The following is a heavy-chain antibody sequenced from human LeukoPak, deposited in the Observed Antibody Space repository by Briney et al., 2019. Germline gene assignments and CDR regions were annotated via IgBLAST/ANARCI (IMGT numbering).Heavy chain of an antibody. CDR1: GGSISSYY. CDR2: VYTSGST. J-gene: IGHJ4*02. Sequence: SETLSLTCTVSGGSISSYYWSWIRQPAGKGLEWIGRVYTSGSTNYNPSLQSRVTMSVDTSKNQFSLKLSSVTAADTAIYYCARDSRGSGSHYSDFDYWGQGTLVTVSS. CDR3: ARDSRGSGSHYSDFDY. V-gene: IGHV4-4*07. D-gene: IGHD3-10*01.